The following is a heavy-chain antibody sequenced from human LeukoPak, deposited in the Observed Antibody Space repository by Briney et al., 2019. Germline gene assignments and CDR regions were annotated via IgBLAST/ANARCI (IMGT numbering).Heavy chain of an antibody. CDR1: GGSFSGYY. D-gene: IGHD6-13*01. Sequence: SETLSLTCAVYGGSFSGYYWSWIRQPPGKGLEWIGEINHSGSTNYNPSLKSRVTISVDTSKNQFSLKLSSVTAADTAVYYCARVAAAAGTWFDPWGQGTLATVSS. CDR2: INHSGST. V-gene: IGHV4-34*01. J-gene: IGHJ5*02. CDR3: ARVAAAAGTWFDP.